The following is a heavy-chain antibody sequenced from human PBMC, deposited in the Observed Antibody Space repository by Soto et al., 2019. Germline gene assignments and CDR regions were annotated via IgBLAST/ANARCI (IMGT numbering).Heavy chain of an antibody. V-gene: IGHV1-69*05. CDR1: GGTFSSYA. Sequence: SVKVSCKASGGTFSSYAISWVRQAPGQGLEWMGGIIPIFGTANYAQKFQGRVTITTNASTSTAYMELSSLRSEDMAVYYCARGAMITFGGVNYWGQGTLVTVSS. CDR2: IIPIFGTA. D-gene: IGHD3-16*01. CDR3: ARGAMITFGGVNY. J-gene: IGHJ4*02.